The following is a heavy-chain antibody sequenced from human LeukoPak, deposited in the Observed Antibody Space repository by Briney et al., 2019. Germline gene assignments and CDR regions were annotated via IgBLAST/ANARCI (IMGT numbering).Heavy chain of an antibody. CDR2: ISGSGGST. CDR1: GFTFNIRA. V-gene: IGHV3-23*01. J-gene: IGHJ4*02. D-gene: IGHD1-26*01. CDR3: AKDLSYYWTEFDY. Sequence: GGSLRLSCAASGFTFNIRAMRWVPEAPGKGLEGVSAISGSGGSTYYADSLKGRFTISRDNSRNTLYLQMNSLRAEDTAVYYCAKDLSYYWTEFDYWGQGTLVTVSS.